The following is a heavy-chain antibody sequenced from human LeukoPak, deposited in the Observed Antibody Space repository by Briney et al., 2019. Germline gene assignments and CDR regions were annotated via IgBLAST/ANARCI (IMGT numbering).Heavy chain of an antibody. J-gene: IGHJ4*02. CDR3: AKGLSWYYFDY. Sequence: GGSLRLSCVDSGFTFTNYNMNWVRQAPGKAMEWVSSITSSGTYTFYADSVKGRFTISRDNSKNTLYLQMNSLRVEDTAVHYCAKGLSWYYFDYWGQGTLVTVSS. CDR1: GFTFTNYN. D-gene: IGHD2-8*02. V-gene: IGHV3-21*04. CDR2: ITSSGTYT.